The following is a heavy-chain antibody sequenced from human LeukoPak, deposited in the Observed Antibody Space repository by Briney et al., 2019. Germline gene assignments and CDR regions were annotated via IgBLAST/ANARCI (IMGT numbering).Heavy chain of an antibody. J-gene: IGHJ4*02. V-gene: IGHV3-7*01. CDR2: IKTDGSEK. CDR3: ARDSEGQGY. CDR1: GFTFNNHW. Sequence: GGSLRLSCVVSGFTFNNHWMSWVRQAPGKGPEWVATIKTDGSEKYYVDSVEGRFTISRDNAKNTMFLQMNSLRGEDTAVYYCARDSEGQGYWGQGTLVTVSS.